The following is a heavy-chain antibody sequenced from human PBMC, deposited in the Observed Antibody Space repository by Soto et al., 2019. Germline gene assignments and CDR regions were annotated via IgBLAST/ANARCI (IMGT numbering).Heavy chain of an antibody. CDR1: GFTFSNYA. CDR2: ISGGGIST. D-gene: IGHD3-10*01. CDR3: ARDAISMVRRTNNRFDP. V-gene: IGHV3-23*01. J-gene: IGHJ5*02. Sequence: EVQLLESGGGLVQPGGSLTLSCAASGFTFSNYAMSWVRQAPGKGLEWVSAISGGGISTYYADSVRCRFTISRDNSRNTLYLRMNRRRAEDTAVYYCARDAISMVRRTNNRFDPWGQGTLVTVSS.